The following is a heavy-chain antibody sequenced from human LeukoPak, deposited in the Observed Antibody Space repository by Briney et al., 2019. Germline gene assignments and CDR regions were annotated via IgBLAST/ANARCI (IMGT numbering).Heavy chain of an antibody. CDR1: GYTFTGYY. Sequence: ASVKVSCKASGYTFTGYYMHWVRQAPGQGLEWMGWINPNSGGTNYAQKLQGRVTMTTDTSTSTAYMELRSLRSDDTAVYYCARGALYSALYYYYGMDVWGQGTTVTVSS. CDR3: ARGALYSALYYYYGMDV. J-gene: IGHJ6*02. CDR2: INPNSGGT. D-gene: IGHD5-12*01. V-gene: IGHV1-2*02.